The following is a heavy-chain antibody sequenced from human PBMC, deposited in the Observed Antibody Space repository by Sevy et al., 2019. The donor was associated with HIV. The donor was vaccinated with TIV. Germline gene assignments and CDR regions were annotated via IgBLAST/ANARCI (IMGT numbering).Heavy chain of an antibody. V-gene: IGHV3-23*01. Sequence: GGSLRLSCVASGFTFSDYAMSWVRQAPGKGLEWVSSLFGGGHGANYADSVKGRFIISRDNSRNTLSLQLNSLRAEDASVYYCAKMDCQLVSEYYFDYWGQGILVTVSS. CDR1: GFTFSDYA. CDR2: LFGGGHGA. CDR3: AKMDCQLVSEYYFDY. J-gene: IGHJ4*02. D-gene: IGHD6-13*01.